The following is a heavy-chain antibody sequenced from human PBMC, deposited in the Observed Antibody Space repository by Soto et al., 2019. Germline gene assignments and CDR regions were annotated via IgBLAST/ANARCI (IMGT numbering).Heavy chain of an antibody. CDR1: GFTSSSHG. CDR2: ISSDGSEK. CDR3: AKWRNYYDSSGYH. V-gene: IGHV3-30*18. J-gene: IGHJ1*01. Sequence: QVQLVESGGGVVQPGRSLRLSCVASGFTSSSHGMHWVRQAPGKGLEWVALISSDGSEKYYADSVKGRFTISRDNSKNTVYLQMNSLRVEDTAVYYCAKWRNYYDSSGYHWGQGTLVTVSS. D-gene: IGHD3-22*01.